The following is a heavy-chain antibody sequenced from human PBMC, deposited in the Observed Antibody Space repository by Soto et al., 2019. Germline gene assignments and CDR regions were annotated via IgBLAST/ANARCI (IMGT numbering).Heavy chain of an antibody. Sequence: PSETLSLTCAVSGGSISSDGYSWNWIRQSPGKGLEWIGYIFHSGSTFYNPSLHSRVTMSVDTSKNQFSLKLSSVTAADTAVYYCARKPYYDFWSGYYGGWFDPWGQGTLVTVSS. CDR3: ARKPYYDFWSGYYGGWFDP. J-gene: IGHJ5*02. D-gene: IGHD3-3*01. CDR1: GGSISSDGYS. V-gene: IGHV4-30-2*06. CDR2: IFHSGST.